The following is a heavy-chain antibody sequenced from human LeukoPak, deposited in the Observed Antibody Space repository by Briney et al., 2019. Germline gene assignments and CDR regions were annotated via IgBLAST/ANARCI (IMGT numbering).Heavy chain of an antibody. D-gene: IGHD6-13*01. Sequence: SETLSLTCAVYGGSFSGYYWSWIRQPPGKGLEWIGEINHSGSTNYNPSLKSRVTISVDTSKNQFSLKLSSVTAADTAVYYCARGGIAAAAVFDYWGQGTLVTVSS. CDR2: INHSGST. J-gene: IGHJ4*02. CDR3: ARGGIAAAAVFDY. V-gene: IGHV4-34*01. CDR1: GGSFSGYY.